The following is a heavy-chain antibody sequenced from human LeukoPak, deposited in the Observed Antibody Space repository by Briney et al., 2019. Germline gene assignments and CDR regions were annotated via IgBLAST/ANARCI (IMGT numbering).Heavy chain of an antibody. CDR1: GYTLTDYY. V-gene: IGHV1-2*02. D-gene: IGHD3-10*01. J-gene: IGHJ5*02. CDR2: INPNSGGT. Sequence: GASVKVSCKAAGYTLTDYYMHWVRQAPGQGLEWMGWINPNSGGTNYAQKFQGRVTMTRDTSISTAYMELSRLRSDDTAVYYCARDSVTMVRGGSNWFDPWGQGTLVTVSS. CDR3: ARDSVTMVRGGSNWFDP.